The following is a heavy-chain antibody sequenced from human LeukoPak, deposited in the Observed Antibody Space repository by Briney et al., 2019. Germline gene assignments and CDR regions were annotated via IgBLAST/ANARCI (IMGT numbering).Heavy chain of an antibody. CDR3: ARVVAAHAFDI. J-gene: IGHJ3*02. V-gene: IGHV3-21*01. D-gene: IGHD1-26*01. Sequence: GGSLRLSCAASGFTFSSYSMNWVRQAPGKGLEWVSSISSSSSYIYYADSVKGRFTISRDNAKNSLYLQMNSLRAEDTAVYYCARVVAAHAFDIWGQGTMVTVSS. CDR1: GFTFSSYS. CDR2: ISSSSSYI.